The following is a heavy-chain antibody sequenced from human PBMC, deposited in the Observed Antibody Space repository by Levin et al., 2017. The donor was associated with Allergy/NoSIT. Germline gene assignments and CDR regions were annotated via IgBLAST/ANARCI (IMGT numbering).Heavy chain of an antibody. D-gene: IGHD1-1*01. CDR3: ARGSTAWRGVDY. CDR2: IKEDGSQG. CDR1: GFTFSNHW. J-gene: IGHJ4*02. V-gene: IGHV3-7*01. Sequence: GGSLRLSCAASGFTFSNHWMSWVLQAPGKGLEWVANIKEDGSQGYYVDSVKGRFAISRDNAKNSLYLQMNSLTAEDTGVYYCARGSTAWRGVDYWGQGTPVTVSS.